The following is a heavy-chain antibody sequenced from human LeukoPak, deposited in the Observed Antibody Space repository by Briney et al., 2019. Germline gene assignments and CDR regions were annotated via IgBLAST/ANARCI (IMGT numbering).Heavy chain of an antibody. V-gene: IGHV1-8*03. D-gene: IGHD3-3*01. CDR3: ARGITDDFWSGYSYYYYYYMDV. CDR1: GGTFSSYA. Sequence: GASVKVSCKASGGTFSSYAINWVRQATGQGLEWMGWMNPNSGNTGYAQKFQGRVTITRNTSISTAYMELSSLRSEDTAVYYCARGITDDFWSGYSYYYYYYMDVWGKGTTVTVSS. J-gene: IGHJ6*03. CDR2: MNPNSGNT.